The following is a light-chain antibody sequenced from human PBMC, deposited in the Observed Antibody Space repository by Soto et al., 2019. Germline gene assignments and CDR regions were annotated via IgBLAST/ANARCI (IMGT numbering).Light chain of an antibody. CDR1: QDISTY. V-gene: IGKV1-9*01. CDR2: PAS. J-gene: IGKJ2*03. Sequence: DIQLTQSPSFLSASVGDRVTVSCRASQDISTYLAWFQQKPGKVPQLLVYPASTLQDGVPSRFSGLGSGTEFTLTINNLQAEDFATYYCQHLRAYPFSFGPGTKLDIK. CDR3: QHLRAYPFS.